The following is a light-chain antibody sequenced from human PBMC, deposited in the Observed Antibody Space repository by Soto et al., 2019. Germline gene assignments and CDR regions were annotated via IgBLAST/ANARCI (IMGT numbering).Light chain of an antibody. CDR1: QSVSNY. V-gene: IGKV3-11*01. Sequence: EIVLTQSPATLSLSPGERATLSCRASQSVSNYLAWYQHKPGQAPRLLIYDASNRATGVPARFSGSGSGTDLTLTISSREPEDLAVYYCQQRGSWPPFTFGPGTKVDIK. J-gene: IGKJ3*01. CDR3: QQRGSWPPFT. CDR2: DAS.